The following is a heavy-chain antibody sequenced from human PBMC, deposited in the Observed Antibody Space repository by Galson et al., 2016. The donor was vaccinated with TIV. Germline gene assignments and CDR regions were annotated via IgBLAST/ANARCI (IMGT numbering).Heavy chain of an antibody. V-gene: IGHV3-21*01. J-gene: IGHJ6*01. Sequence: SLRLSCAASGFTFSNYNMNWVRQAPGKGLEWVSSISSSSSFIYYADSVKGRFTISRDNAKNSLYLQMNSLRAEDTAVYYCARRPVVVVAATNGYYYYGMDVWDKGPRSPSPQ. CDR2: ISSSSSFI. CDR3: ARRPVVVVAATNGYYYYGMDV. D-gene: IGHD2-15*01. CDR1: GFTFSNYN.